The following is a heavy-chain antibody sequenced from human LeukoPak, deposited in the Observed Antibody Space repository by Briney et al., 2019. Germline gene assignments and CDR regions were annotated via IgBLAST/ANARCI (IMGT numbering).Heavy chain of an antibody. V-gene: IGHV1-8*02. CDR2: MNPNSGNT. CDR3: ARGPDHRVEMAPSFDP. J-gene: IGHJ5*02. D-gene: IGHD5-24*01. Sequence: ASVKVSCKASGGTFSSYAISWVRQAPGQGLEWMGWMNPNSGNTGYAQKFQGRVTMTRNTSISTAYMELSSLRSEDTAVYYCARGPDHRVEMAPSFDPWGQGTLVTVSS. CDR1: GGTFSSYA.